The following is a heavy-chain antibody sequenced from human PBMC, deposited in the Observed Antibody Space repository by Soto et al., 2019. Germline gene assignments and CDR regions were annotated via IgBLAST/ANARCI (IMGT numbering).Heavy chain of an antibody. D-gene: IGHD6-13*01. J-gene: IGHJ3*02. CDR1: GFTFSGSA. Sequence: GGSLSLSCAASGFTFSGSAMHWVRQASGKGLEWVGRIRSKANSYATAYAASVKGRFTISRDDSKNTAYLQMNSLKTEDTAVYYCTRLGYSSSWYRKSAFDIWGQGTMVTVSS. CDR3: TRLGYSSSWYRKSAFDI. CDR2: IRSKANSYAT. V-gene: IGHV3-73*01.